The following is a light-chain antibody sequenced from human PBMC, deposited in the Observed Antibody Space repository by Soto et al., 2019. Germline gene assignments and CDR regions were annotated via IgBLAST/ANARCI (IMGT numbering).Light chain of an antibody. V-gene: IGKV1-39*01. J-gene: IGKJ5*01. CDR3: QQSYSNLMHT. Sequence: SASVCARVTITCRSIPHLSIYLNWYQQRPGTAPKLLIFAASSLQSGVPSRFSGSGSGTDFTLTISSLHPEDFATYYCQQSYSNLMHTLGQGRRLEIK. CDR2: AAS. CDR1: PHLSIY.